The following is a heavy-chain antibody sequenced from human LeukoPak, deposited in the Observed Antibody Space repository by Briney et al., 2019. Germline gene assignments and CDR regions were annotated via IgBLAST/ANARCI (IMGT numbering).Heavy chain of an antibody. J-gene: IGHJ4*02. CDR3: AKARIIGVGWAQFDS. V-gene: IGHV4-59*01. D-gene: IGHD2-21*01. Sequence: SETLSLTCTVSGGSISSYYWSWIRQPPGKGLEWIGYIYHSGTTNYNPSLKSRVTISVDTSKSQFSLKLSSVTAADTAIYYCAKARIIGVGWAQFDSWGQGSLVTVSS. CDR2: IYHSGTT. CDR1: GGSISSYY.